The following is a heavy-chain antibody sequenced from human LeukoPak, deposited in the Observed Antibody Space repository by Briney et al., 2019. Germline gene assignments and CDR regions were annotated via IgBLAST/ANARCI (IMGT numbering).Heavy chain of an antibody. J-gene: IGHJ5*02. CDR3: AREPVFDSSERNWFDP. D-gene: IGHD3-22*01. CDR1: GGTFSSYA. V-gene: IGHV1-69*13. Sequence: ASVKVPCKASGGTFSSYAISWVRQAPGQGLEWMGGIIPIFGTANYAQKFQGRVTITADESTSTAYMELSSLRSEDTAVYYCAREPVFDSSERNWFDPWGQGTLVTVSS. CDR2: IIPIFGTA.